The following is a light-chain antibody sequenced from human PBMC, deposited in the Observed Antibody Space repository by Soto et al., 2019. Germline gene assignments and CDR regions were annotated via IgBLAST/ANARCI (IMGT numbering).Light chain of an antibody. CDR3: SSYAGSNWYV. CDR1: NSDVGGYNY. V-gene: IGLV2-8*01. J-gene: IGLJ1*01. Sequence: QSALTQPPSASGSPGQSVTISCTGTNSDVGGYNYVSWYQQYPGKAPKLIIYEVNERPSGVPDRFSGSKSGNTASLTVSGLQTADEADYYCSSYAGSNWYVFGTATKIT. CDR2: EVN.